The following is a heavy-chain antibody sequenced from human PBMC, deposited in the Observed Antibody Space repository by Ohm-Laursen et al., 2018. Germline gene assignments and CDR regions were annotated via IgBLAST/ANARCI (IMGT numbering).Heavy chain of an antibody. CDR2: ISWNSGSI. Sequence: SLRLSCTASGFTFNSRGMTWVRQAPGKGLEWVSGISWNSGSIGYADSVKGRFTISRDNAKNSLYLQMNSLRAEDTALYYCAKDIGCSSTSCYPYYYYGMDVWGQGTTVTVSS. D-gene: IGHD2-2*01. CDR1: GFTFNSRG. J-gene: IGHJ6*02. CDR3: AKDIGCSSTSCYPYYYYGMDV. V-gene: IGHV3-9*01.